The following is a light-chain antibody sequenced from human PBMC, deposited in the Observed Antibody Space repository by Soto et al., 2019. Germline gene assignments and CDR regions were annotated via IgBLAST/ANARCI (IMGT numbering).Light chain of an antibody. Sequence: DIQITHSPSSLSASLGYRVTITFQASQNINNYLNWYQQKPGRAPKLLIYDASNLEAGVPSRFRGSGSGTDFTFTISRLQPEDIATYYCQQYENLHTFGQGTRLEIK. CDR3: QQYENLHT. CDR1: QNINNY. V-gene: IGKV1-33*01. J-gene: IGKJ5*01. CDR2: DAS.